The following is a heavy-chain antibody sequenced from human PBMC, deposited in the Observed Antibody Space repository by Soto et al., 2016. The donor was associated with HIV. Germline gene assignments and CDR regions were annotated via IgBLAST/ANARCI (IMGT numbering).Heavy chain of an antibody. J-gene: IGHJ4*02. V-gene: IGHV4-31*03. CDR1: GDSISSGGYY. Sequence: QVQLQESGPGLVKPSQTLSLTCTVSGDSISSGGYYWLWIRQHPGKGLEWIGYISYSGSTYYNPSLKSRVTISVDTSKSQFSLKLRFVTAADTAVYYCARDPAGFRVFDYWGQGTLVTVSS. CDR3: ARDPAGFRVFDY. D-gene: IGHD6-25*01. CDR2: ISYSGST.